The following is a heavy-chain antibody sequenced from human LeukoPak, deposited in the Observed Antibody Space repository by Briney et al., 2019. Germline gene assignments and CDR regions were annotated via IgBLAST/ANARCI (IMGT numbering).Heavy chain of an antibody. D-gene: IGHD3-10*01. J-gene: IGHJ4*02. CDR1: GFTFSSYD. V-gene: IGHV3-33*01. CDR3: ARQTYYYGSGTYYYYFDY. CDR2: IWSDATNK. Sequence: GRSLRLSCAASGFTFSSYDMHWVSQGPGKGLEWVTVIWSDATNKYYADSVKGRFTISRDNSTNTLYLQMNSLRAEDTAVYFCARQTYYYGSGTYYYYFDYWGQGTLVTVSS.